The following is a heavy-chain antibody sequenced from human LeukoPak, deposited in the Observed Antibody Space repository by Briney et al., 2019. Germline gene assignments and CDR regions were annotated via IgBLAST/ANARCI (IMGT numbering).Heavy chain of an antibody. V-gene: IGHV1-18*01. D-gene: IGHD3-10*01. CDR3: ARDATYGSGMRCDY. CDR2: ISAYNGNT. CDR1: GYTFTSYG. Sequence: ASVKVSCKASGYTFTSYGTSWVRQAPGQGPEWMGWISAYNGNTNYAQKLQGRVTMTTDTSTSTAYMELRSLRSDDTAVYYCARDATYGSGMRCDYWGQGTLVTVSS. J-gene: IGHJ4*02.